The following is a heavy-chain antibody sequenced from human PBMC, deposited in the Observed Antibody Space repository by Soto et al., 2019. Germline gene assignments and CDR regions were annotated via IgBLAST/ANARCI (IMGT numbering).Heavy chain of an antibody. V-gene: IGHV3-48*03. CDR2: IRSSGSPI. CDR3: ATEGPFYGLDV. Sequence: EVQLVESGGGLVQPGGSLRLSCAASEFIFSSYEMNWVRQAPGKGLEWVSYIRSSGSPIYYADSVKGRFTISRDNAKNSLYLQMNSLRAEDTAVYYCATEGPFYGLDVWGQGTTVTVSS. J-gene: IGHJ6*02. CDR1: EFIFSSYE.